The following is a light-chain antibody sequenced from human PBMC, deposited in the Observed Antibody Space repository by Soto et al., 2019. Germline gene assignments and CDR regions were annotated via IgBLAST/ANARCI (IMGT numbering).Light chain of an antibody. CDR1: SSDVGGYNY. Sequence: QSAVTHPSSVSGSPGQSITISCTGTSSDVGGYNYVCWYKQHPGKAPQLMIYEVTNRPSGVSDRFSGSKSGNTASLTISGIQAEDEGDYYCSSYTSSSTLYVFGTGTKV. CDR2: EVT. J-gene: IGLJ1*01. V-gene: IGLV2-14*01. CDR3: SSYTSSSTLYV.